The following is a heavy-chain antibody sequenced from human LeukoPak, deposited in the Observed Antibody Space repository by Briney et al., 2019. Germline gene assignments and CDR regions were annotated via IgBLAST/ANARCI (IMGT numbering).Heavy chain of an antibody. D-gene: IGHD2-21*02. CDR2: IFRSGSS. CDR3: ARDRSGDHFDY. CDR1: GGSISSYF. J-gene: IGHJ4*02. V-gene: IGHV4-4*09. Sequence: SETLSLTCTVSGGSISSYFWSWVRQPPGKGLEWIGYIFRSGSSNYNPSLKSRITISVDTSKNQFSLKLSSVTAADTAVYFCARDRSGDHFDYWGQGTLVTVSS.